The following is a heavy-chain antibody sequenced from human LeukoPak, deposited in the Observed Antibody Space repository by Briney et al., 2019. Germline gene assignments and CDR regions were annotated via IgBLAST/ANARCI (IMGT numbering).Heavy chain of an antibody. V-gene: IGHV4-39*07. Sequence: SETLSLTCTVSGASISSTSYYWGWIRQPPGKGLEWIGSIYYSGSTYYNPSLKSRVTISGDTSENQFSLRLSSVTAADTAVYYCARASYSYDISGWVPFDYWGQGTLVTVSS. CDR1: GASISSTSYY. D-gene: IGHD3-22*01. CDR3: ARASYSYDISGWVPFDY. CDR2: IYYSGST. J-gene: IGHJ4*02.